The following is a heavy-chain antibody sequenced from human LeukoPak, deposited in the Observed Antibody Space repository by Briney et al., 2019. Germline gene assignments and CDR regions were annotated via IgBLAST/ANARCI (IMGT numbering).Heavy chain of an antibody. J-gene: IGHJ5*02. V-gene: IGHV4-4*07. Sequence: SETLSLTCTVSGGSISSYYWSWIRQPAGKGLEWIGRIYTSGSTNYNPSLKSRVTMSVDTSKNQFSLKLSSVTAADTAVYYCARELKPGMPAPYNWFDPWGQGTLVTVS. D-gene: IGHD2-2*01. CDR3: ARELKPGMPAPYNWFDP. CDR2: IYTSGST. CDR1: GGSISSYY.